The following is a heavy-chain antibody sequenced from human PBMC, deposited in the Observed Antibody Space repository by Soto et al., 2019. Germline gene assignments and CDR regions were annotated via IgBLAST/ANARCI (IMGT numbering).Heavy chain of an antibody. CDR1: GFTFSNYA. Sequence: EVQLLESGGGLVQPGGSLRLSCAASGFTFSNYAMSWVRQAPGKGLEWVSGLSGSGNSPYYADSVKGRFTISRDNSKKTLYLQMNGLRAEDTAVYYCAKYHGDYDWYFDLWGRGTLVSVSS. V-gene: IGHV3-23*01. J-gene: IGHJ2*01. D-gene: IGHD4-17*01. CDR3: AKYHGDYDWYFDL. CDR2: LSGSGNSP.